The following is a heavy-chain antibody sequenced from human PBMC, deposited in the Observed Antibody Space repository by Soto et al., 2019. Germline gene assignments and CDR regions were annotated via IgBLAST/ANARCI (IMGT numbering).Heavy chain of an antibody. V-gene: IGHV3-33*01. CDR1: GFTFSSYG. D-gene: IGHD2-2*01. Sequence: QVQLVESGGGVVQPGRSLRLSCAASGFTFSSYGMHWVRQAPGKGLEWVAVIWYDGSNKYYADSVKGRFTISRDNSKNTLYLQMNSLRAEDTAVYYCARVDGYCSSTSKFRGCYYYYYGMDVWGQGTTVTVSS. CDR2: IWYDGSNK. CDR3: ARVDGYCSSTSKFRGCYYYYYGMDV. J-gene: IGHJ6*02.